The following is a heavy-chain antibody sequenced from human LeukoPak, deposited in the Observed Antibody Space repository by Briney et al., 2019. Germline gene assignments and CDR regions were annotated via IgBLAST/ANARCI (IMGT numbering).Heavy chain of an antibody. D-gene: IGHD3-10*01. J-gene: IGHJ5*02. Sequence: ASVKVSCKASGYTFTSYYMHWVRQAPGQGLEWMGIINPSGGSTSYAQKFQGRVTMTRNTSISTAYMELSSLRSEDTAVYNCARGGGDTMVRGSNWFDPWGQGTLVTVSS. CDR1: GYTFTSYY. CDR2: INPSGGST. V-gene: IGHV1-46*01. CDR3: ARGGGDTMVRGSNWFDP.